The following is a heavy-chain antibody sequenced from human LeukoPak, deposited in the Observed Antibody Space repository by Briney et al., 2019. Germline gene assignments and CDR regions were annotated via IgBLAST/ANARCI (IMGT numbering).Heavy chain of an antibody. CDR1: GGSISSYY. J-gene: IGHJ3*02. CDR3: ARDREDSSSWDAFDI. D-gene: IGHD6-13*01. CDR2: IYYSGST. V-gene: IGHV4-59*01. Sequence: SETLSLTCTVSGGSISSYYWSWIRQPPGKGLGWIGYIYYSGSTNYNPSLKSRVTISVDTSKNQFSLKLGSVTAADTAVYYCARDREDSSSWDAFDIWGQGTMVTVSS.